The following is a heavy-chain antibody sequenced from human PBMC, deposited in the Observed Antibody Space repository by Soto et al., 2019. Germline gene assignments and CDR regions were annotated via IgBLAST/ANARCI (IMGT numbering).Heavy chain of an antibody. CDR3: VIFAPRPNGWYYFYY. Sequence: GGSPRLSCAAAVLTFNRQDMGWFRQAPGMVLEWVSGISASGDSTQSAASVKGRFSISRDNSQNMLYLQMSSLRVEDTAVYYCVIFAPRPNGWYYFYYWGHGTLVIVAS. CDR2: ISASGDST. D-gene: IGHD6-19*01. V-gene: IGHV3-23*01. J-gene: IGHJ4*01. CDR1: VLTFNRQD.